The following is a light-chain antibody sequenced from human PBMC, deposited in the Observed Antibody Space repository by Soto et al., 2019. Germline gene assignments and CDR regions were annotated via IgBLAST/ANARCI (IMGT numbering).Light chain of an antibody. CDR1: SSDVGSYNY. CDR2: EVR. CDR3: ISYTGIDTSYV. J-gene: IGLJ1*01. Sequence: QSALAQPASVSGSPGQSVTISCTGTSSDVGSYNYVAWYQQFPGKTPKLIIYEVRNRPSGVSSRFSGSKSGNTASLTISGLQAEDEADYYCISYTGIDTSYVFGTGTKVTVL. V-gene: IGLV2-14*01.